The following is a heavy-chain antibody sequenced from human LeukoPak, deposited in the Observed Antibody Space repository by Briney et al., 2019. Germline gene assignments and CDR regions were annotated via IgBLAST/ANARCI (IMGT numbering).Heavy chain of an antibody. CDR2: INPSGGST. V-gene: IGHV1-46*01. CDR3: ARGAPHDSYCGGDCYYYYYMDV. Sequence: ASVKVSCKASGYTFTSHFMHWVRQAPGQGLEWMGIINPSGGSTSYAQKFQGRVTMTRDMSTSTVYMELSSLRSEDTAVYYCARGAPHDSYCGGDCYYYYYMDVWGKGTTVTVSS. D-gene: IGHD2-21*02. J-gene: IGHJ6*03. CDR1: GYTFTSHF.